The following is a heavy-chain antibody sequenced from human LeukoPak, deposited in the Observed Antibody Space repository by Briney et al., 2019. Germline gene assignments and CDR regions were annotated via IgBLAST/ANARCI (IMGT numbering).Heavy chain of an antibody. CDR3: ARDCSGGSCSPGSFDI. Sequence: SETLSLTCTVSGGSISGYYWSWIRQPPGKGLEWVGYISYSGSTNYNPSLKSRVTISVDTSKNQFSLKLSSVTAADTAVYYCARDCSGGSCSPGSFDIWGQGTMVTVSS. CDR1: GGSISGYY. CDR2: ISYSGST. D-gene: IGHD2-15*01. V-gene: IGHV4-59*12. J-gene: IGHJ3*02.